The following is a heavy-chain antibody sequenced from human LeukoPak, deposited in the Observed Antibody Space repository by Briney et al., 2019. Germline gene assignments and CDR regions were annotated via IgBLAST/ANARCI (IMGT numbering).Heavy chain of an antibody. CDR3: ASSDDSSGWRGDVMDV. D-gene: IGHD3-22*01. Sequence: PGGSLRLSCAASGFTFSSYGMSWVRQAPGKGLEWVSVIYSGGSTYYADSVKGRFTISRDNSKSTLYLQMNSLRAEDTAMYYCASSDDSSGWRGDVMDVWGKGTTVTISS. V-gene: IGHV3-53*01. CDR1: GFTFSSYG. J-gene: IGHJ6*04. CDR2: IYSGGST.